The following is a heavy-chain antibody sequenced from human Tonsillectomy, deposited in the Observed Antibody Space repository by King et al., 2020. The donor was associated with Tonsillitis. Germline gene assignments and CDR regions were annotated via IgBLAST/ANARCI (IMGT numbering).Heavy chain of an antibody. J-gene: IGHJ4*02. CDR3: VRSVSGSFDY. Sequence: LQLQESGPGVVKPSETLSLTCTVSGGSISSSDHYWAWIRQPPGKGLEWIGYMYYSGSIFYNPSLKSRITISGGTSENRFSLKLSSVTAADTAVYFCVRSVSGSFDYWGQGALVTVSS. CDR2: MYYSGSI. D-gene: IGHD1-26*01. V-gene: IGHV4-39*01. CDR1: GGSISSSDHY.